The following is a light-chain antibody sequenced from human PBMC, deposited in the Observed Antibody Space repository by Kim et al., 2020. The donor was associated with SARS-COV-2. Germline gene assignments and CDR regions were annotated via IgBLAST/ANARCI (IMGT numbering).Light chain of an antibody. CDR3: QSADITGTFYI. CDR2: IGN. CDR1: ALPKHY. V-gene: IGLV3-25*03. Sequence: VQTASAACTRNALPKHYAYWYQHKPGQAPLQVIYIGNERPSGIPERFSGSSSGTTVTLSITAAQTEDEADNYCQSADITGTFYIFGTGTKVTVL. J-gene: IGLJ1*01.